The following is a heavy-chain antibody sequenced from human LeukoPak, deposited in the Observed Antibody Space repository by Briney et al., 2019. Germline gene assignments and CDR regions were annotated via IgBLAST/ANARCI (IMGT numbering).Heavy chain of an antibody. CDR3: ARDLKLGPYYYGSGSYFFDY. CDR2: IYHSGST. CDR1: GGSISSSNW. J-gene: IGHJ4*02. V-gene: IGHV4-4*02. D-gene: IGHD3-10*01. Sequence: PSETLSLTCAVSGGSISSSNWWSWVRQPPGKGLEWIGEIYHSGSTNYNPSLKSRVTISVDKSKNQFSLKLSSVTAADTAVYYCARDLKLGPYYYGSGSYFFDYWGQGTLVSVSS.